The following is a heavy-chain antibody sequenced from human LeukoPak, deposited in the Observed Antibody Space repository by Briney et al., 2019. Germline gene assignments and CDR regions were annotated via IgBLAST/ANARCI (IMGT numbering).Heavy chain of an antibody. J-gene: IGHJ6*02. Sequence: GGSLRLSCAASGLTFSSYGMHWVRQAPGKGLEWVAVISYDGSNKYYADSVKGRFTISRDNSKNTLYRQMNSLRAEDTAVYYCAKAHLYGASLGYGMDIWGQGTTVTVSS. CDR2: ISYDGSNK. CDR1: GLTFSSYG. V-gene: IGHV3-30*18. CDR3: AKAHLYGASLGYGMDI. D-gene: IGHD4-17*01.